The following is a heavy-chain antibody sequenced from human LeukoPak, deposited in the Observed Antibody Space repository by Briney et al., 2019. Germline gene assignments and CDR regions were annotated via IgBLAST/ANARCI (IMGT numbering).Heavy chain of an antibody. CDR1: GGSINDYY. Sequence: SETLSLTCTVSGGSINDYYWTWIRQPPGKGLEWIGYIFYSGSTNYNPSLRSRLTISVDTSKNRFSLRLRSVTAADTALYYCARLRGNYFPDYWGQGTLVTVSS. J-gene: IGHJ4*02. CDR2: IFYSGST. D-gene: IGHD2/OR15-2a*01. CDR3: ARLRGNYFPDY. V-gene: IGHV4-59*01.